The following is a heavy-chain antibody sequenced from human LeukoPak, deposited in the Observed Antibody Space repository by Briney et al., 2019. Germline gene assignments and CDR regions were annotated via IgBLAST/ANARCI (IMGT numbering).Heavy chain of an antibody. CDR3: ARNENSGWGYFDY. V-gene: IGHV3-23*01. Sequence: PGGSLRLSCAASRFTFNSYAMSWVRQAPGKGLEWVSVIGGSNGITFYVGSVKGRFTISRDNSKDTLYLQMNSLRAEDTAVYYCARNENSGWGYFDYWGQGPLVTVSS. D-gene: IGHD5-12*01. CDR1: RFTFNSYA. J-gene: IGHJ4*02. CDR2: IGGSNGIT.